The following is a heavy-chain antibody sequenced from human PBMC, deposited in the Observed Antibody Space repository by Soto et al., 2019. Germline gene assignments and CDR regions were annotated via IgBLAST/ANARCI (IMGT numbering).Heavy chain of an antibody. CDR1: GGSISSGGYY. CDR2: ITHSGST. CDR3: ARETYYYGSGSAEY. V-gene: IGHV4-31*03. Sequence: QVQLQESGPGLVKPSQTLSLTCNVSGGSISSGGYYWSWLRQHPGKGLEWIGYITHSGSTYYNPSLKSRVTVSIDTSKNQFSLSLRSVTSADTAVYYCARETYYYGSGSAEYWGQGTLVTVSS. J-gene: IGHJ4*02. D-gene: IGHD3-10*01.